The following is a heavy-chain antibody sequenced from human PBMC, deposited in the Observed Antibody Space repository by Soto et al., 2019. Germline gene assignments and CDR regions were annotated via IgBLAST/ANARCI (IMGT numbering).Heavy chain of an antibody. Sequence: QITLKESSPTLVKPTQTLTLTCTFSGFSLSTTGVGVGWIRQPPGKALEWLALIYWDDDKRYSPSLKSRLTFSKITPXNQVVLTMSSMDPVDSATYYCAHSPNITVGYIFDYWGQGTLVTVSS. D-gene: IGHD5-12*01. CDR3: AHSPNITVGYIFDY. J-gene: IGHJ4*02. CDR2: IYWDDDK. V-gene: IGHV2-5*02. CDR1: GFSLSTTGVG.